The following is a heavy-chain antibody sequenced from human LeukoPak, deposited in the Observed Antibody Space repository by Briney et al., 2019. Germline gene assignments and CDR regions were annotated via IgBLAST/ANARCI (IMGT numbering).Heavy chain of an antibody. Sequence: PGGSLRLSCAASGFTFSSYSMNWVRQAPGKGLEWVSYISSSSSTIYYADSVKGRFTIPRDNAKNSLYLQMNSLRAEDTAVYYCARDLPESRGVRAFDIWGQGTMVTVSS. D-gene: IGHD2-8*01. J-gene: IGHJ3*02. CDR3: ARDLPESRGVRAFDI. CDR1: GFTFSSYS. V-gene: IGHV3-48*01. CDR2: ISSSSSTI.